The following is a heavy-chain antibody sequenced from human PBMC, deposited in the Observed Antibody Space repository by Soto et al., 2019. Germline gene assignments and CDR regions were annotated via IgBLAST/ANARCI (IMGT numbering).Heavy chain of an antibody. CDR2: ISAYNGNT. Sequence: QVQLVQSGAEVKKPGASVKVSCKASGYTFTSYGISWVRQAPGQGLEWMGWISAYNGNTNYAQKLQGRVTMTIDTSTSTAYMELRSLRSDDTAVYYCARFGPYCGGDCYRYYFDYWGQGTLVTVSS. CDR1: GYTFTSYG. J-gene: IGHJ4*02. CDR3: ARFGPYCGGDCYRYYFDY. D-gene: IGHD2-21*02. V-gene: IGHV1-18*01.